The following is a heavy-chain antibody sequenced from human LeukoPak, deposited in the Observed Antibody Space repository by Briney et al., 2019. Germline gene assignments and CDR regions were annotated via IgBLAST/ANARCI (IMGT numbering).Heavy chain of an antibody. V-gene: IGHV3-74*01. J-gene: IGHJ4*02. CDR2: INSDGSST. CDR1: GFTFSSYW. D-gene: IGHD3-22*01. CDR3: AMGPYYYDSSGYYY. Sequence: GGSLRLSCAASGFTFSSYWMHWVRQAPGKGLVWVTRINSDGSSTSYADSVKGRFTISRDNAKNTLYLQMNSLRAEDTAVYYCAMGPYYYDSSGYYYWGQGTLVTVSS.